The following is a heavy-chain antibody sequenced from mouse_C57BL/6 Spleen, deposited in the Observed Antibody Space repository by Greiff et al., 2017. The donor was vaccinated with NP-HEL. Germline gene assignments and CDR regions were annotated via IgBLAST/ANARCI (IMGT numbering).Heavy chain of an antibody. CDR2: IYPGDGDT. CDR3: ARLHYDYGAMDY. Sequence: VQLQQSGPELVKPGASVKISCKASGYAFSSSWMNWVKQRPGKGLEWIGRIYPGDGDTNYNGKFKGKATLTADKSSSTAYMQLSSLTSEDSAVYFCARLHYDYGAMDYWGQGTSVTVSS. J-gene: IGHJ4*01. D-gene: IGHD1-2*01. CDR1: GYAFSSSW. V-gene: IGHV1-82*01.